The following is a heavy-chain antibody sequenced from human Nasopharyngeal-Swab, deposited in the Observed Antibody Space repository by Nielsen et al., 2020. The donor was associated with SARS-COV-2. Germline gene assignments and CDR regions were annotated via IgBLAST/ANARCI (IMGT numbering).Heavy chain of an antibody. V-gene: IGHV1-18*01. CDR2: ISAYNTNT. CDR1: GYRFTGYG. D-gene: IGHD3-16*02. Sequence: ASVKVSCKASGYRFTGYGINWVRQAPGQGLEWMGWISAYNTNTDYAQKFQGRVTVTTDTSTNTAYMELRSLRSDDTAVYYCARSIGGNRPALGANFDLWGRGTLVTVSS. J-gene: IGHJ2*01. CDR3: ARSIGGNRPALGANFDL.